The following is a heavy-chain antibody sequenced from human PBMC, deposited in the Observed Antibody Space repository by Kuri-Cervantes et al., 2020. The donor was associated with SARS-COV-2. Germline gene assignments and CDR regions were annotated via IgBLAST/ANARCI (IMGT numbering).Heavy chain of an antibody. CDR1: GFPLGGYW. D-gene: IGHD3-9*01. CDR2: ISSSSSYI. V-gene: IGHV3-21*01. Sequence: ASGFPLGGYWMHWVRQAPGKGLEWVSSISSSSSYIYYAVPVKGRFTISRDNAKNSLYLQMNSLRAEDTAVYYSASDSAGLRYFEIWGQGPVVTVSS. CDR3: ASDSAGLRYFEI. J-gene: IGHJ3*02.